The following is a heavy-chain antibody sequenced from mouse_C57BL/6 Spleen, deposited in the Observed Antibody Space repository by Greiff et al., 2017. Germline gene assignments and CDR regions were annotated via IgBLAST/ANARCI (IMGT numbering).Heavy chain of an antibody. Sequence: QVQLQQPGAELVMPGASVKLSCKASGYTFTSYWMHWVKQRPGQGLEWIGEIDPSDSYTNYNQKFKGKSTLTVDKSSSTAYMQLSSLTSEDAAVYYCASRAYYSNSWFAYWGQGTLVTVSA. J-gene: IGHJ3*01. CDR1: GYTFTSYW. V-gene: IGHV1-69*01. CDR2: IDPSDSYT. D-gene: IGHD2-5*01. CDR3: ASRAYYSNSWFAY.